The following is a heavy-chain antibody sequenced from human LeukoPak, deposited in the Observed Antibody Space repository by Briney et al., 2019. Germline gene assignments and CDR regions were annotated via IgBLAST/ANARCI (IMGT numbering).Heavy chain of an antibody. Sequence: GGSLRLSCAASGFTFSSYEMNWVRQAPGKGLEWVSAISGSGGSTYYADSVKGRFTISRDNSKNTLYLQMNSLRAEDTAVYYCANSRYYYDSSGYYNWFDPWGQGTLVTVSS. J-gene: IGHJ5*02. D-gene: IGHD3-22*01. V-gene: IGHV3-23*01. CDR2: ISGSGGST. CDR1: GFTFSSYE. CDR3: ANSRYYYDSSGYYNWFDP.